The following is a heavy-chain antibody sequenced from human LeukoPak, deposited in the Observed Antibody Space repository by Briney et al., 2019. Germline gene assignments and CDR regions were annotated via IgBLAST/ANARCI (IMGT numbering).Heavy chain of an antibody. CDR2: IKEDGSMK. D-gene: IGHD2-21*02. CDR1: GFTFSTYW. J-gene: IGHJ4*02. Sequence: PGGSLRLSCAASGFTFSTYWMGWVRLAPGKGLEWVAFIKEDGSMKYYVDSVKGRFTISRDNAQNSLYLQMNNLRVEDTAVYYCARAFCVGDCFVLHIYFDSWGLGTLVTVSS. V-gene: IGHV3-7*03. CDR3: ARAFCVGDCFVLHIYFDS.